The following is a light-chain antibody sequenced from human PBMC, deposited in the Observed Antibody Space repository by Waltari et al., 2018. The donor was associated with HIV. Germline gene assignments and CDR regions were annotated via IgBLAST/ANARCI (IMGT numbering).Light chain of an antibody. CDR1: SSHIGINH. Sequence: QSLLTQPASVSAAPGQNISISCSGSSSHIGINHVSWSQQLPGTAPKVLIYNNDRRPSGIPDRFSGSKSGTSATLVITGLHTGDEAEYYCGTWDNSLSGLVFGGGTILTVL. V-gene: IGLV1-51*01. CDR2: NND. J-gene: IGLJ2*01. CDR3: GTWDNSLSGLV.